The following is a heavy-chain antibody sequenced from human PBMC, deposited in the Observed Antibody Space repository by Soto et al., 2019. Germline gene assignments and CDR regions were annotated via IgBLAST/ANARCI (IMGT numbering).Heavy chain of an antibody. J-gene: IGHJ6*02. CDR2: ISYDGSKK. D-gene: IGHD2-2*02. Sequence: GSSLRLSCSVSGFTFSNFDMHWVLQAPGKGLEWVAVISYDGSKKYYPGSVKGLFTVARDNSNNTLFLEMNSLRVEDTAVYYCAREGVEPSAIGHYYYGMDVWGQGTTVTVSS. CDR1: GFTFSNFD. V-gene: IGHV3-30-3*01. CDR3: AREGVEPSAIGHYYYGMDV.